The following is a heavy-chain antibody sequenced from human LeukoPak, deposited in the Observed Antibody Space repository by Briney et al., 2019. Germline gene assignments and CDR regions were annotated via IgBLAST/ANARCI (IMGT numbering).Heavy chain of an antibody. CDR1: GFTVNNNY. Sequence: PGGSLRLSCAASGFTVNNNYVSWVRQVPGKGLEWISVIYGGGSTYYADSVKGRFTISRDNSKNTVYLQMNSLRAEDAAVYYCARVQRSSNWFDPWGQGTLVTVSS. J-gene: IGHJ5*02. D-gene: IGHD5-24*01. V-gene: IGHV3-53*01. CDR3: ARVQRSSNWFDP. CDR2: IYGGGST.